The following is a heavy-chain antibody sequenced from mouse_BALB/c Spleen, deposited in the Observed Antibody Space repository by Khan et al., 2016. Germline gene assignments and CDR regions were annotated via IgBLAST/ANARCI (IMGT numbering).Heavy chain of an antibody. CDR1: GYTFTNYG. V-gene: IGHV9-3-1*01. D-gene: IGHD1-1*01. CDR3: ARYRYYYGSSRYFDV. J-gene: IGHJ1*01. Sequence: QIQLVQSGPELKRPGKTVKISCKASGYTFTNYGINWVKQAPGKGLKWMGWINTYSGESTYADDLKGRFAFSLETSANTAYLQLNNLKNEDTATYFCARYRYYYGSSRYFDVWGAGTTVTVSS. CDR2: INTYSGES.